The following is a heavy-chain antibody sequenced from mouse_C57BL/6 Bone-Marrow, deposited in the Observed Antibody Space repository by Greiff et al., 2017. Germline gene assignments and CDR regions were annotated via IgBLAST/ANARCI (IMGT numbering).Heavy chain of an antibody. J-gene: IGHJ3*01. V-gene: IGHV1-69*01. CDR1: GYTFTSYW. D-gene: IGHD3-2*02. CDR3: ARGDSSGSFAY. CDR2: IDPSDSYT. Sequence: QVQRQQPGAELVMPGASVKLSCKASGYTFTSYWMHWVKQRPGQGLEWIGEIDPSDSYTNYNQKFKGKSTLTVDKSSSTAYMQLSSLTSEDSAVYYCARGDSSGSFAYWGQGTLVTVSA.